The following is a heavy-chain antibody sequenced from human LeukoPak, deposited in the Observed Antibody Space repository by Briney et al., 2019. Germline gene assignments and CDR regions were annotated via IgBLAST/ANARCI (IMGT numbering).Heavy chain of an antibody. D-gene: IGHD6-6*01. V-gene: IGHV4-59*01. CDR3: ARESEYSSSSAEYFQH. Sequence: KPSETLSLTCTVSGGSISSYYWSWLRQPPGKGLEWIGYIYYSGSTNYNPSLKGRVTISVDTSKNQFSLKLSSVTAADTAVYYCARESEYSSSSAEYFQHWGQGTLVTVSS. J-gene: IGHJ1*01. CDR2: IYYSGST. CDR1: GGSISSYY.